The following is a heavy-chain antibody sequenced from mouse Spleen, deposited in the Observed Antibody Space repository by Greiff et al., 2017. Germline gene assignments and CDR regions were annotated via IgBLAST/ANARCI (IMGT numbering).Heavy chain of an antibody. D-gene: IGHD4-1*01. CDR2: IDPSDSET. Sequence: QVQLKQPGAELVRPGSSVKLSCKASGYTFTSYWMHWVKQRPIQGLEWIGNIDPSDSETHYNQKFKDKATLTVDKSSSTAYMQLSSLTSEDSAVYYCASGTLTGTGLDYWGQGTTLTVSS. CDR1: GYTFTSYW. CDR3: ASGTLTGTGLDY. V-gene: IGHV1-52*01. J-gene: IGHJ2*01.